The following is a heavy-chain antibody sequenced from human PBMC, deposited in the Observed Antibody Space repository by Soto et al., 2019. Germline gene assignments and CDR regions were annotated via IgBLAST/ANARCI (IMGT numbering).Heavy chain of an antibody. D-gene: IGHD1-26*01. CDR3: ARNPHLAWDRPTFFDS. CDR2: VTAVGFTK. J-gene: IGHJ4*02. V-gene: IGHV3-48*03. CDR1: GFIFRDYE. Sequence: VQLVESGGGLARPGGSLTISCKGSGFIFRDYEMSWVRQVPGKGLEWISHVTAVGFTKKDADSVRGRFTISRDNSKSSLFLQMDNLRVDDTALYYCARNPHLAWDRPTFFDSWGPGTLVTVSS.